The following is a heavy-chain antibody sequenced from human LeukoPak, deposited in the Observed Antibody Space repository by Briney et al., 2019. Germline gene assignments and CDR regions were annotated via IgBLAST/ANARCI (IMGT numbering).Heavy chain of an antibody. Sequence: PGGSLRLSCTTSGFAFDDFAMSWVRQPAGKGLEWVGFIRRRAYGGAAEYAASVKGRFIISRDDSKGIAYLQMNSLETEDTAVYHCSRNGLVDFDYWGQGSRVIVSP. CDR2: IRRRAYGGAA. CDR1: GFAFDDFA. J-gene: IGHJ4*02. V-gene: IGHV3-49*04. CDR3: SRNGLVDFDY.